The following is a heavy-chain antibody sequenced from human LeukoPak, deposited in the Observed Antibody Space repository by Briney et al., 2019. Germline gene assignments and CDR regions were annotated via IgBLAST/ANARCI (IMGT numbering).Heavy chain of an antibody. CDR3: ARGPYYPPYFDY. D-gene: IGHD2-21*01. J-gene: IGHJ4*02. CDR1: GYTFTNHG. CDR2: ISAYNGNT. V-gene: IGHV1-18*01. Sequence: GASVMVSCKTSGYTFTNHGISWVRQAPGQGLEWMGWISAYNGNTNYAQKLQGRVTMTTDTSTSTAYMELRSLRSDDTAVYYCARGPYYPPYFDYWGQGTLVTVSS.